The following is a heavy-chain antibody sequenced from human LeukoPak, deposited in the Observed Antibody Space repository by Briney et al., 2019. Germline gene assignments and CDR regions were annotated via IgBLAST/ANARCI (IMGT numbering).Heavy chain of an antibody. D-gene: IGHD6-13*01. CDR1: GGTFSSYA. V-gene: IGHV1-69*13. CDR3: AREAPAESSSWTF. CDR2: IIPIFGTA. Sequence: SVEVSCKASGGTFSSYAISWVRQAPGQGLEWMGGIIPIFGTANYAQKFQGRVTITADESTSTAYMELSSLRSEDTAVYYCAREAPAESSSWTFWGQGTLVTVSS. J-gene: IGHJ4*02.